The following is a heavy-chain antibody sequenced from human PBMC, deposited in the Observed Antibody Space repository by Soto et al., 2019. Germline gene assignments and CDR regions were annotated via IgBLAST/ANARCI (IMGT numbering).Heavy chain of an antibody. CDR2: IKQDGSEK. J-gene: IGHJ4*02. D-gene: IGHD4-17*01. CDR3: ARESPSYGDYTFDY. V-gene: IGHV3-7*01. Sequence: GGSLRLSCAASGFTFSSYWMSWVRQAPGKGLEWVANIKQDGSEKYYVDSVKGRFTISRDNAKNSLYLQMNSLRAEDTAVYYCARESPSYGDYTFDYWGQGTLVTVSS. CDR1: GFTFSSYW.